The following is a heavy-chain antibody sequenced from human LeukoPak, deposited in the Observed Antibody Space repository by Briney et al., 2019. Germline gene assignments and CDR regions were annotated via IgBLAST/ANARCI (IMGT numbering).Heavy chain of an antibody. CDR1: GFTFSSYE. J-gene: IGHJ4*02. V-gene: IGHV3-48*03. CDR2: ISSSGSTI. D-gene: IGHD5-18*01. Sequence: GSLRLSCAASGFTFSSYEMNWVRQASGKGLEWVSYISSSGSTIYYADSVKGRFTISRDNAKNSLYLQMNSLRAEDTAVYYCARDRYSYGYFDYWGQGTLVTVSS. CDR3: ARDRYSYGYFDY.